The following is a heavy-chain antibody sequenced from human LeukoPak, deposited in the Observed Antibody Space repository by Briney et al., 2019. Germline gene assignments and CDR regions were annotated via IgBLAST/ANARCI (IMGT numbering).Heavy chain of an antibody. D-gene: IGHD7-27*01. CDR2: ISCSGGST. Sequence: GGSLRLSCAASGFTFSSYAMSWVRQAPGKGLEWVSAISCSGGSTYYADSVKGRFTISRDNSKNTLYLQMNSLRAEDTAVYYCAKDYDWGIFNYYYYGMDVWGQGTTVTVSS. CDR1: GFTFSSYA. V-gene: IGHV3-23*01. J-gene: IGHJ6*02. CDR3: AKDYDWGIFNYYYYGMDV.